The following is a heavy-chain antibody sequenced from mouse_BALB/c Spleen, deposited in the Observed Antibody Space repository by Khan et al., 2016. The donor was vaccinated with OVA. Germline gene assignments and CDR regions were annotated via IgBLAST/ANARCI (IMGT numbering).Heavy chain of an antibody. CDR3: ARGGTGGFAY. CDR1: GFTFSDYG. CDR2: ISSLAYTF. D-gene: IGHD3-1*01. J-gene: IGHJ3*01. Sequence: EVELVESGGGLVQPGGSRKLSCAASGFTFSDYGMAWIRQGPGKGPEWITFISSLAYTFYYADTVTGRFTISRENAKNTLYLEMNSLRSEDTAMYYGARGGTGGFAYWGQGTMVTVSA. V-gene: IGHV5-15*02.